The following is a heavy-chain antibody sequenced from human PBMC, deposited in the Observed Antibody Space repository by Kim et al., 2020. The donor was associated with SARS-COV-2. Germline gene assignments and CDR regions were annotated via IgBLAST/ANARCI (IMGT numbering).Heavy chain of an antibody. J-gene: IGHJ6*02. Sequence: YAQKFQGRVTVTRDLSTATAYMELSSLGSEDTAVYYCAADAGYSYAMDVWGQGTTVTVSS. V-gene: IGHV1-58*01. CDR3: AADAGYSYAMDV.